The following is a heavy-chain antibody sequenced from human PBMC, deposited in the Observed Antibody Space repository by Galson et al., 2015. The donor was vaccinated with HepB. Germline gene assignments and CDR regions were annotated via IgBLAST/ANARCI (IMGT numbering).Heavy chain of an antibody. Sequence: SLRLSCAASEFSFGDYVMSWFRQAPGKGLEWVSFIRSKAFGGTTEHAASVKGRFTISRDDSKSVAYLQMNSLKTEDTALYYCSRYIVATGHDFWGQGTLVTVSS. CDR1: EFSFGDYV. D-gene: IGHD5-12*01. V-gene: IGHV3-49*03. J-gene: IGHJ4*02. CDR2: IRSKAFGGTT. CDR3: SRYIVATGHDF.